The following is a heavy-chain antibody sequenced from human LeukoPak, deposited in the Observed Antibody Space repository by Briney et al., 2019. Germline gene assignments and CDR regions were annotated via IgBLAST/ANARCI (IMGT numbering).Heavy chain of an antibody. CDR2: IYSGGST. J-gene: IGHJ4*02. V-gene: IGHV3-53*01. D-gene: IGHD5-18*01. CDR1: GFTVSSNY. CDR3: ARDGQRGYSYGYDD. Sequence: AGGSLRLSCAASGFTVSSNYMSWVRQAPGKGLEWVSVIYSGGSTYYADSVKGRFTISRDNSKNTLYLQMNSLRAEDTAVYYCARDGQRGYSYGYDDWGQGTLVTVSS.